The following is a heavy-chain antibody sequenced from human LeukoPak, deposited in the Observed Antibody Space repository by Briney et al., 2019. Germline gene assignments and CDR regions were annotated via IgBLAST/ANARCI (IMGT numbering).Heavy chain of an antibody. J-gene: IGHJ4*02. CDR3: ATSTGIAVAKGAFDY. CDR2: ISGSGGST. Sequence: GGSLRLSCAASGFTFSSYAMSWVRQAPGKGLEWVSAISGSGGSTYYADSVKGRFTISRDNSKNTLYLRMNSLRAEDTAVYYCATSTGIAVAKGAFDYWGQGTLVTVSS. D-gene: IGHD6-19*01. V-gene: IGHV3-23*01. CDR1: GFTFSSYA.